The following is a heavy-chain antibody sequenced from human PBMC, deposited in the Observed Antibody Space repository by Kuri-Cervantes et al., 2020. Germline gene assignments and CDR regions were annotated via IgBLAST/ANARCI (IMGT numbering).Heavy chain of an antibody. Sequence: GESLKISCAASGFTFDDYAMHWVRQAPGKGLEWVSYISSSGSTIYYADSVKGRFTISRDNAKNSLYLQMNSLRAEDTAVYFCARENGDFWSGYMSYYLDVWGKGTTVTVSS. J-gene: IGHJ6*03. D-gene: IGHD3-3*01. CDR2: ISSSGSTI. V-gene: IGHV3-48*03. CDR3: ARENGDFWSGYMSYYLDV. CDR1: GFTFDDYA.